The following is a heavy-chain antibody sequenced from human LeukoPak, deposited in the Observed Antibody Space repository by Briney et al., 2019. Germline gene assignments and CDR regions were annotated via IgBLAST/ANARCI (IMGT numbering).Heavy chain of an antibody. J-gene: IGHJ4*02. CDR1: GLYVGRYW. D-gene: IGHD1-26*01. CDR3: ATYSGAHHKTFDD. V-gene: IGHV3-7*03. Sequence: GGSLRLSCAASGLYVGRYWMSWVRQAPGEGLEWVANIKQDESEKDYVDSVKGRFTISRDNTKNSLYLQMNSPRPEDTALYYCATYSGAHHKTFDDWGQGTLITVSS. CDR2: IKQDESEK.